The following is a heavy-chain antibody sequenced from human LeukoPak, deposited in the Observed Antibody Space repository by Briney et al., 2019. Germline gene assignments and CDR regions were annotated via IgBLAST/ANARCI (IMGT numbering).Heavy chain of an antibody. CDR2: IRSKANSYAT. J-gene: IGHJ5*02. V-gene: IGHV3-73*01. D-gene: IGHD2-2*01. CDR1: GFTFTGSA. Sequence: GGSLRLSCAASGFTFTGSAMHWVRQASGKGLEWVGRIRSKANSYATAYAASVKGRFTISRDDSKNTAYLQMNSLKTEDTAVYYCTRLSCSSTSCLYNWFDPWGQGTLVTVSS. CDR3: TRLSCSSTSCLYNWFDP.